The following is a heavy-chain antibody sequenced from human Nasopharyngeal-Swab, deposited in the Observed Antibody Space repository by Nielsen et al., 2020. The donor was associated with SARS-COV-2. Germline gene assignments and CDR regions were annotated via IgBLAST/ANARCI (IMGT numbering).Heavy chain of an antibody. V-gene: IGHV3-33*01. J-gene: IGHJ6*02. CDR3: ARQQHGYYYGSEMLPDPHYYYYYGMDV. Sequence: GESLKISCAASGFTFSSYGMHWVRQAPGKGLEWVAVIWYDGSNKYYADSVKGRFTISRDNAKNTLYLQMNSLRAEDTAVYYCARQQHGYYYGSEMLPDPHYYYYYGMDVWGQGTTVTVSS. CDR1: GFTFSSYG. D-gene: IGHD3-10*01. CDR2: IWYDGSNK.